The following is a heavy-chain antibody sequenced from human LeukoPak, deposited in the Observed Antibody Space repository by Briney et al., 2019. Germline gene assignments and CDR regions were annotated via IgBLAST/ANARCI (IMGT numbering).Heavy chain of an antibody. CDR3: ARARRIYYFDY. CDR2: ISGSGGST. Sequence: GGSLRLSCAASGFTFSSYGMSWVRQAPGKGLEWVSAISGSGGSTYYADSVKGRFTISRDNSKNTLYLQMGSLRAEDMAVYYCARARRIYYFDYWGQGTLVTVS. CDR1: GFTFSSYG. D-gene: IGHD3-3*01. V-gene: IGHV3-23*01. J-gene: IGHJ4*02.